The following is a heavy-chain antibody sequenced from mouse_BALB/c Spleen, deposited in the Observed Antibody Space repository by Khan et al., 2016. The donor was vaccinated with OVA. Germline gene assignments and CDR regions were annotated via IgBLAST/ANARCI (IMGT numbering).Heavy chain of an antibody. D-gene: IGHD1-1*01. CDR2: ISYNGNT. Sequence: VQLKQSGPGLVKPSQSLSLTCTVTGYSITSDYAWNWIRQFPGNKLEWMGYISYNGNTKYNPSLKSRISITRDTSENQFFLQLNSVTIEDTATYYCARIYGGDFDYWGQGTTLTVSS. CDR3: ARIYGGDFDY. CDR1: GYSITSDYA. V-gene: IGHV3-2*02. J-gene: IGHJ2*01.